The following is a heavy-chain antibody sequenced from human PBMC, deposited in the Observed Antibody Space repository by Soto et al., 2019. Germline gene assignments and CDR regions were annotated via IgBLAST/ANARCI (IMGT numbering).Heavy chain of an antibody. CDR3: ANRISSDMVV. Sequence: GASVKVSCKASGYTFNNHYIHWVRQAPGQGLEWMGRIHPSYGDTTFAQRFWGRVTLTRDTSSTTVYMELTSLTSADTAVYYCANRISSDMVVWGQGTTVTVSS. CDR1: GYTFNNHY. V-gene: IGHV1-46*02. CDR2: IHPSYGDT. D-gene: IGHD2-15*01. J-gene: IGHJ6*02.